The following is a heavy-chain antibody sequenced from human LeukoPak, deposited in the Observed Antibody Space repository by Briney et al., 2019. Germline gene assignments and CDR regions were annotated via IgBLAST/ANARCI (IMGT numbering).Heavy chain of an antibody. J-gene: IGHJ3*02. CDR2: IIPIVGAT. CDR1: GGTFSSYA. D-gene: IGHD2-15*01. Sequence: ASVKVSCKASGGTFSSYAISWVRQAPGQGLEWMGGIIPIVGATNYAQKFQGRVTITADKSTSTAYMELSSLRSEDTAVYYCARDASLGYCSGGSCYMSGDAFDIWGQGTMVTVSS. CDR3: ARDASLGYCSGGSCYMSGDAFDI. V-gene: IGHV1-69*06.